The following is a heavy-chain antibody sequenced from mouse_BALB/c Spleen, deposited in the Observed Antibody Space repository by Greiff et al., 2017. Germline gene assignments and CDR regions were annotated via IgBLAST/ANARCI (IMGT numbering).Heavy chain of an antibody. V-gene: IGHV3-2*02. CDR2: ISYSGST. J-gene: IGHJ3*01. CDR1: GYSITSDYA. CDR3: ARSEDYDVAY. Sequence: VQLKESGPGLVKPSQSLSLTCTVTGYSITSDYAWNWIRQFPGNKLEWMGYISYSGSTSYNPSLKSRISITRDTSKNQFFLQLNSVTTEDTATYYCARSEDYDVAYWGQGTLVTVSA. D-gene: IGHD2-4*01.